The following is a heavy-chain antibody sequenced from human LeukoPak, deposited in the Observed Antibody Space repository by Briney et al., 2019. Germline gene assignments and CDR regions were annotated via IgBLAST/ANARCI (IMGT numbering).Heavy chain of an antibody. CDR2: IRASDDTT. D-gene: IGHD3-16*01. CDR3: AKVVTVAGFGFDY. V-gene: IGHV3-23*01. Sequence: GGSLRLSCEVFGFTFSTSAMSWVRQAPGKGLEWVSGIRASDDTTYYVDSVKGRFTVSRDNSKNTLYLQMNSLRAEDTAVYYCAKVVTVAGFGFDYWGQGTLVTVSS. J-gene: IGHJ4*02. CDR1: GFTFSTSA.